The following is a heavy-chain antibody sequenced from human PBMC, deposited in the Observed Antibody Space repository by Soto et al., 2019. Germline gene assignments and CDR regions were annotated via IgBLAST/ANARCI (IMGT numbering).Heavy chain of an antibody. J-gene: IGHJ6*02. Sequence: QVQLVQSGAEVKKPGASVKVSCKASGYTFTSYAMHWVRQAPGQRLEWMGWINAGNGNTKYSQKFQGRVTITRDTSASTAYMELSSLRSEDTAVYYCARGEAGYYGMDVWGQGTTVTVSS. CDR2: INAGNGNT. V-gene: IGHV1-3*01. CDR3: ARGEAGYYGMDV. D-gene: IGHD6-19*01. CDR1: GYTFTSYA.